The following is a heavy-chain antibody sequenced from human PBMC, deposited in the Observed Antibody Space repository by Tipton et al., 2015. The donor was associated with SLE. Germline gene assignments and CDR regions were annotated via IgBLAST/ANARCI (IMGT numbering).Heavy chain of an antibody. D-gene: IGHD3-10*01. J-gene: IGHJ4*02. CDR3: ASIKAEYYGSGSYYVD. Sequence: TLSLTCAVYGGPLSICYYSWIRQPPGKGLEWIGYIYYSGSTYYNPSLKSRVTISVNTSKNQFSLKLSSVTAADTAVYYCASIKAEYYGSGSYYVDWGQGTLVTVSS. CDR1: GGPLSICY. V-gene: IGHV4-34*01. CDR2: IYYSGST.